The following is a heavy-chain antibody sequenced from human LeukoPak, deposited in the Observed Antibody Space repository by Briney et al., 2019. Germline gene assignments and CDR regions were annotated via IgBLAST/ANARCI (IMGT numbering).Heavy chain of an antibody. CDR2: ISGSGGST. CDR3: AKVGYSLQPDWV. Sequence: PGRSLRLSCAASGFTFDDYAMSWVRQAPGKGLEWISAISGSGGSTYYADSVKGRFTISRDNSKNTLYLQMNSLRAEDTAVYYCAKVGYSLQPDWVWGQGTLVTVSS. D-gene: IGHD5-12*01. V-gene: IGHV3-23*01. CDR1: GFTFDDYA. J-gene: IGHJ4*02.